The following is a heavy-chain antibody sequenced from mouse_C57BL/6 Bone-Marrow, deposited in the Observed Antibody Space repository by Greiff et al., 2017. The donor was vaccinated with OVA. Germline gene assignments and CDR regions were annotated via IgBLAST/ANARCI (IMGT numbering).Heavy chain of an antibody. CDR1: GYTFTDYN. CDR2: INSNNGGT. D-gene: IGHD2-4*01. CDR3: ASVCYYDYDGGAWFAY. Sequence: EVQLQQSGPELAKPGASVKIPCKASGYTFTDYNMDWVKQSHGKSLEWIGDINSNNGGTIYNQKFKGKATLTVDKSSSTAYMELRSLTSEDTAVYYCASVCYYDYDGGAWFAYWGQGTLVTVSA. J-gene: IGHJ3*01. V-gene: IGHV1-18*01.